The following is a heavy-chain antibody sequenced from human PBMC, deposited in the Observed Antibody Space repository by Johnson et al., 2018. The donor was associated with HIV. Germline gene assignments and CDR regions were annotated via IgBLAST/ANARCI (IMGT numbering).Heavy chain of an antibody. CDR2: IWYDGSNK. J-gene: IGHJ3*02. V-gene: IGHV3-30*19. CDR3: ARDRRAYDAFDI. CDR1: GFTFSSYG. Sequence: QVQLVESGGGVVQPGRSLRLSCAASGFTFSSYGMHWVRQAPGKGLEWVVVIWYDGSNKYYADSVKGRFTISRDNSKNTLYLQMNSLRAEDTAVYYCARDRRAYDAFDIWGQGTMVTVSS.